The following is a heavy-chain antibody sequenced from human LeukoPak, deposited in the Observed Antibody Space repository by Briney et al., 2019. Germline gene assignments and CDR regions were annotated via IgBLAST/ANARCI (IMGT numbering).Heavy chain of an antibody. CDR3: ARTKHYYGDFFDY. V-gene: IGHV4-59*01. CDR1: GGSISSYY. D-gene: IGHD4-17*01. Sequence: SETLSLTCTVSGGSISSYYWSWIRQPPGKGLEWIGYIYYSGSTNYNPSLKSRVTISVDTSKNQFSLKLSSVTAADTAMYYCARTKHYYGDFFDYWGQGTLVTVSS. CDR2: IYYSGST. J-gene: IGHJ4*02.